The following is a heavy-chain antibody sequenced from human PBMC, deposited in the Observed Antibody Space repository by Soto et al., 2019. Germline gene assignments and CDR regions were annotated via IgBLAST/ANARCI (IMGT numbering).Heavy chain of an antibody. V-gene: IGHV4-39*01. CDR1: GYSVTSSDYY. Sequence: PSETLSLTCSVSGYSVTSSDYYWAWIRQPPGKGLEWIGSTFYSGLTYYNPSLKSRVTLSVDTSKNQFSVRLNSVTAADTAVYYCAPLSVSLSGPYGIHVWGQGTTVTISS. CDR2: TFYSGLT. D-gene: IGHD2-15*01. J-gene: IGHJ6*02. CDR3: APLSVSLSGPYGIHV.